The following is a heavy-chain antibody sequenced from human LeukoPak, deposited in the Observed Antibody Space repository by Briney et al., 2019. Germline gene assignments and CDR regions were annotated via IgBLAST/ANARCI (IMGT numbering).Heavy chain of an antibody. CDR3: AKDGFVSSGYYFDY. CDR1: GFTFSSYA. D-gene: IGHD3-22*01. Sequence: GGSLRLSCAASGFTFSSYAMHWVRQAPGKGLEWVAVISYDGSNKYYADSVKGRFTISRDNSKNTLYLQMNSLRAEDTAVYYCAKDGFVSSGYYFDYWGQGTLVSVSS. V-gene: IGHV3-30*04. CDR2: ISYDGSNK. J-gene: IGHJ4*02.